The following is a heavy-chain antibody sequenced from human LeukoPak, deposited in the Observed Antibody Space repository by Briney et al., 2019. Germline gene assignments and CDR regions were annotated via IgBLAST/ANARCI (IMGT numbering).Heavy chain of an antibody. V-gene: IGHV4-39*01. Sequence: TSETLSLTCTVSGGSISSSSYYWGWIRQPPGKGLEWIGSIYYSGSTYYNPSLKSRVTISVDTSKNQFSLKLSSVTAADTAVYYCARSYTNLLFFDFWGQGTLVPVSS. CDR2: IYYSGST. CDR1: GGSISSSSYY. CDR3: ARSYTNLLFFDF. D-gene: IGHD3-16*01. J-gene: IGHJ4*02.